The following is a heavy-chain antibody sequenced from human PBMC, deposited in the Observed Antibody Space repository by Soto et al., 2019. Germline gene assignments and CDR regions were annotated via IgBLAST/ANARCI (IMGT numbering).Heavy chain of an antibody. V-gene: IGHV3-7*03. CDR2: IKQDGNDT. CDR1: GFTFSSYW. J-gene: IGHJ6*02. Sequence: PGGSLRLSCVGSGFTFSSYWMAWVRQAPGKGLEWVADIKQDGNDTYYVDSVKGRFTISRDNAENSVYLQMNSLRAEDTAVYYCTRVDYDFWSGYPALYYYGMDVWGQGTTVTVSS. D-gene: IGHD3-3*01. CDR3: TRVDYDFWSGYPALYYYGMDV.